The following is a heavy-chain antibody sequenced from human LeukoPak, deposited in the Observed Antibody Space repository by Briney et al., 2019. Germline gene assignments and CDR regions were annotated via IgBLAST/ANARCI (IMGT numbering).Heavy chain of an antibody. J-gene: IGHJ4*02. D-gene: IGHD2-8*01. CDR2: IYSSGGT. V-gene: IGHV3-66*01. CDR3: ARDTNTKN. CDR1: GFTVSSNY. Sequence: GGSLRLSCAASGFTVSSNYMSWVRQAPGKGLEWVSVIYSSGGTNYADSVKGRFTISRDDSKNTVYLQMNSLRAEDTAVYYCARDTNTKNWGQGTLVTVSS.